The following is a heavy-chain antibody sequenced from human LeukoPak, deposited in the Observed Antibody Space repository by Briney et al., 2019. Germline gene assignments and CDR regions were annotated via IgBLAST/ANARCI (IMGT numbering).Heavy chain of an antibody. D-gene: IGHD1-26*01. V-gene: IGHV4-31*03. CDR1: GGSMSSGGYY. CDR2: IYYSGST. CDR3: ASPTPPARDSGSYQGHHSYYYKDV. Sequence: PSQTLSLTCTVSGGSMSSGGYYWRWIRQHPGKSLEWIGYIYYSGSTYYNPSLKSRVTISVDTSKKQFSLKLSSVTVADTAVYYCASPTPPARDSGSYQGHHSYYYKDVWGKGTTVTVSS. J-gene: IGHJ6*03.